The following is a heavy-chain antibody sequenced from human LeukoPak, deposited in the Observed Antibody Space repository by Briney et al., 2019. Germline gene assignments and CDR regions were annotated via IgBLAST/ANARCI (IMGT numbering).Heavy chain of an antibody. CDR3: ARGLLLWFGEPRYYFDY. CDR1: GGSFSGYY. CDR2: INHSGST. D-gene: IGHD3-10*01. J-gene: IGHJ4*02. V-gene: IGHV4-34*01. Sequence: SETLSLTCAVYGGSFSGYYWSWIRQPPGKGLEWIGEINHSGSTNYNPSLMSRVTISVDTSKNQFSLKLSSVTAADTAVYYCARGLLLWFGEPRYYFDYWGQGTLVTVSS.